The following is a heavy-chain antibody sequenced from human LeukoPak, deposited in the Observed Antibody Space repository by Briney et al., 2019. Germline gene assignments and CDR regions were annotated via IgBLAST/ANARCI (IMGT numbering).Heavy chain of an antibody. CDR1: GGTFSIYA. CDR2: IIPIFGTA. CDR3: ARRGHSSGWYYFDY. D-gene: IGHD6-19*01. J-gene: IGHJ4*02. Sequence: GSSVNVSCKASGGTFSIYAISWVRQAPGQGLEWMGGIIPIFGTANYAQKVQGRVTITADKSTSTAYMELSSLRSEDTAVYYCARRGHSSGWYYFDYWGQGTLVTVSS. V-gene: IGHV1-69*06.